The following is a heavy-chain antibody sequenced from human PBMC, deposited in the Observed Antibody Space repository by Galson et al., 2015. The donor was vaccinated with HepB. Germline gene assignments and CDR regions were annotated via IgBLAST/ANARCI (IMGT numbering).Heavy chain of an antibody. CDR1: GFTFSSYG. D-gene: IGHD5-18*01. CDR3: AKEGIQLWGGAYYFDY. Sequence: SLRLSCAASGFTFSSYGMHWVRQAPGKGLEWVAVISYDGGNKYYADSVKGRFTISRDNSKNTLYLQMNSLRAEDTAVYYCAKEGIQLWGGAYYFDYWGQGTLVTVSS. V-gene: IGHV3-30*18. J-gene: IGHJ4*02. CDR2: ISYDGGNK.